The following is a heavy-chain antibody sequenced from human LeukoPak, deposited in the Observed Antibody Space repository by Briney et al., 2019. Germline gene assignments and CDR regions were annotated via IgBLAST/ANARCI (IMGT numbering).Heavy chain of an antibody. V-gene: IGHV3-30*18. CDR1: GFTFSNFG. D-gene: IGHD3-22*01. Sequence: PGRSLRLSCAASGFTFSNFGMHWVRQAPGKGLECVALISYDGSNKFYADSLKGRVTISRDNSKNTLYLEMNSLRAEDTVVYYCAKGYYESSHWGQGTLVTVSS. J-gene: IGHJ4*02. CDR3: AKGYYESSH. CDR2: ISYDGSNK.